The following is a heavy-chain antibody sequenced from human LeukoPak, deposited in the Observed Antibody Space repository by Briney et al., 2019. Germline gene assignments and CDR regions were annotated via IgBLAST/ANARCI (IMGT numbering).Heavy chain of an antibody. Sequence: GGSLRLSCAASGSTFSDYYKSWIRQAPGKGLEWVSYISSSGSTIYYADSVKGRFTISRDNAKNSLYLQMNSLRAEDTAVYYCARDYMGIAVAGHYYYYGMDVWGQGTTVTVSS. V-gene: IGHV3-11*01. CDR2: ISSSGSTI. J-gene: IGHJ6*02. CDR3: ARDYMGIAVAGHYYYYGMDV. CDR1: GSTFSDYY. D-gene: IGHD6-19*01.